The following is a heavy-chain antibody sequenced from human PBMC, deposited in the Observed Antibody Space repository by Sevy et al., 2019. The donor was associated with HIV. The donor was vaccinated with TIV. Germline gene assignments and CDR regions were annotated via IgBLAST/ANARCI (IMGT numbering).Heavy chain of an antibody. D-gene: IGHD2-21*01. CDR2: MWYDGNNK. V-gene: IGHV3-33*01. CDR3: ARGPSLIVAGAAGYLDY. CDR1: GFTFSSFG. J-gene: IGHJ4*02. Sequence: GGSLRLSCTASGFTFSSFGIHWVRQAPGKGLEWVPLMWYDGNNKYYADSVKGRFTISRDSSKNTLYLQMNNLRAEDTAVYYCARGPSLIVAGAAGYLDYWGQGTLVTVSS.